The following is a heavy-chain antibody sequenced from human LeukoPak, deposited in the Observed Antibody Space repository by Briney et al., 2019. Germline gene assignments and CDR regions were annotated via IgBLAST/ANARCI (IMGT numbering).Heavy chain of an antibody. D-gene: IGHD3-10*01. V-gene: IGHV3-9*01. J-gene: IGHJ6*02. Sequence: GGSLRLSCAASGFTFDDYAMHWVPQAPGKGLGWGSGISRNSGGIGYADSVKGRFTISRDNAKNSMYLQMNSLRAEDTALYYCAKDLGYYGSGKGYGMDVWGQGTTVTVSS. CDR3: AKDLGYYGSGKGYGMDV. CDR1: GFTFDDYA. CDR2: ISRNSGGI.